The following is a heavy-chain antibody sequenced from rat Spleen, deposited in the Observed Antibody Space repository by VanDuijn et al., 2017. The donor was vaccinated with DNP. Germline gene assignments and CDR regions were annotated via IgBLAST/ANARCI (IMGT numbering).Heavy chain of an antibody. V-gene: IGHV5-7*01. CDR2: ISYDGSST. Sequence: EAQLLESGGGLVQPGRSLKLSCAASGFIFSDFNMVWVRQAPRKGLVWVATISYDGSSTYYRDSVKGRFTISRDNAKSTLYLQMDSLRSEDTATYYCAKPDCWGQGTLVTVSS. CDR3: AKPDC. CDR1: GFIFSDFN. J-gene: IGHJ3*01.